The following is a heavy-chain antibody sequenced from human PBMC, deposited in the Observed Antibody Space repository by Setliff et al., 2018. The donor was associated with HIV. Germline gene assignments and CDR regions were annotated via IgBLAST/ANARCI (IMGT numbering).Heavy chain of an antibody. V-gene: IGHV5-51*01. D-gene: IGHD3-16*01. CDR3: ARPRGGGEHYMDV. CDR2: IYPGDSDT. J-gene: IGHJ6*03. CDR1: GYDFTRYW. Sequence: GESLKISCKGSGYDFTRYWIAWVRQMPGNGLEWMGIIYPGDSDTRYSPSFQDQVTISADKSISTAYLQWSSLKASDTAMYYCARPRGGGEHYMDVWGKGTTVTVSS.